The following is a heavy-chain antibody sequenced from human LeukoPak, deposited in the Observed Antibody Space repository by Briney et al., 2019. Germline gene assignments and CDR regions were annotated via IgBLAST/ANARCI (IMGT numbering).Heavy chain of an antibody. CDR3: AKSAEYSSSWYRG. CDR1: GFTFSSYA. J-gene: IGHJ4*02. Sequence: PGGSLRPSCAAAGFTFSSYAMSWVRQAPGKGLEWVSAISGSGGSTYYADSVKGRFTISRDNSKNTLYLQMNSLRAEDTAVYYCAKSAEYSSSWYRGWGQGTLVTVSS. D-gene: IGHD6-13*01. V-gene: IGHV3-23*01. CDR2: ISGSGGST.